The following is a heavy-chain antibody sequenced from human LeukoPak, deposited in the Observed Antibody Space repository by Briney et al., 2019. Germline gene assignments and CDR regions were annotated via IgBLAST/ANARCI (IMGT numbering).Heavy chain of an antibody. CDR3: AGGSSSWYNWFDP. J-gene: IGHJ5*02. D-gene: IGHD6-13*01. V-gene: IGHV1-46*01. Sequence: ASVKVSCKASGYTFTSYYMHWVRQAPGQGLEWMGIINPSGGSTSYAQKFQGRVTMTRDMSMSTVYMELSSLRSEDTAVYYCAGGSSSWYNWFDPWGQGTLVTVSS. CDR1: GYTFTSYY. CDR2: INPSGGST.